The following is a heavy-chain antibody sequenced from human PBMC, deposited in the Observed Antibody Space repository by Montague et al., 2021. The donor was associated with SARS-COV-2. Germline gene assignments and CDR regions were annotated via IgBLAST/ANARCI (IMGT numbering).Heavy chain of an antibody. J-gene: IGHJ5*02. CDR1: DGAISTSSFH. CDR3: AREVVGVKTNWLDT. V-gene: IGHV4-39*07. Sequence: SETLSLTCTVSDGAISTSSFHWGWVRQSPGKGLEWIATIYFSGSAYYNPSLKSRVTTSIDTSKNHFSLRLTSVTPADTAVYYCAREVVGVKTNWLDTWGQGTLVTVSS. CDR2: IYFSGSA. D-gene: IGHD3-16*01.